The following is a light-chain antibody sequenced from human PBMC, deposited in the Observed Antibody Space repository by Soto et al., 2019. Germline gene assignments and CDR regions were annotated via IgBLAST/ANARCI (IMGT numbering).Light chain of an antibody. V-gene: IGKV3-11*01. J-gene: IGKJ5*01. CDR3: QQSSNLIT. CDR2: DAS. CDR1: QSVSSY. Sequence: GERATLSCRASQSVSSYLAWYQQKPGQAPRLLIYDASNRATGIPARFSGSGSGTDFTLTISSLETEDFAVYYCQQSSNLITFGQGTRLEI.